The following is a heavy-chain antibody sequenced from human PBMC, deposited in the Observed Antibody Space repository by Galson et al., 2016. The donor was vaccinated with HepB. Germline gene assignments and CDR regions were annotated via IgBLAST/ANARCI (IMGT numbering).Heavy chain of an antibody. V-gene: IGHV2-5*02. Sequence: PALVKPTQTLTLTCTFSGFSLSTSGMAVAWIRQPPGKAPEWLALIYWDDDERYNPSLKRRLTITKDTSKNQVVLTLTNMDPVDTATYYCAHRQGRWLQLAYWGQGSLVTVSS. CDR2: IYWDDDE. CDR3: AHRQGRWLQLAY. D-gene: IGHD5-24*01. J-gene: IGHJ4*02. CDR1: GFSLSTSGMA.